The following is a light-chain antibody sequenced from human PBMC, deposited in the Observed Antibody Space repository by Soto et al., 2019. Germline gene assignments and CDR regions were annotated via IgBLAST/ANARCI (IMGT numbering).Light chain of an antibody. J-gene: IGKJ1*01. CDR3: QQYNDWPLT. Sequence: EIVLTQSPATLSLSPGERAILSCRASQSVGTYLAWYQQKPGQAPRLLIYDASNRATGIPARFGGSGSGTDFTLTINSLEPEDFAVYYCQQYNDWPLTFGQGTKVDIK. CDR2: DAS. CDR1: QSVGTY. V-gene: IGKV3-11*01.